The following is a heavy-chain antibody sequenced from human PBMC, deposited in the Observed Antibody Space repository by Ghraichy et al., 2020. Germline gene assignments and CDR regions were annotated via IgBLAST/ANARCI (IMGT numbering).Heavy chain of an antibody. CDR2: ISAYNGNT. CDR3: ARDLFTIFGVGPGGMDV. V-gene: IGHV1-18*04. Sequence: ASVKVSCKASGYTFTSYGISWVRQAPGQGLEWMGWISAYNGNTNYAQKLQGRVTMTTDTSTSTAYMELRSLRSDDTAVYYCARDLFTIFGVGPGGMDVWGQGTTVTVSS. D-gene: IGHD3-3*01. CDR1: GYTFTSYG. J-gene: IGHJ6*02.